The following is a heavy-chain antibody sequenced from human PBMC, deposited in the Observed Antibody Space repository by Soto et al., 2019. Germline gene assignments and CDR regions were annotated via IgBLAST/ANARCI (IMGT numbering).Heavy chain of an antibody. Sequence: GVSMRVSWTAAGCNCGDYGRSWFRQATGKGLEWVSVISGSGDFTFYADSVKGRFTISRDNSKNTLYLQMNSLRAEDTVVYFKEKTAYDILDYWGQGTLVTVSS. V-gene: IGHV3-23*01. CDR3: EKTAYDILDY. D-gene: IGHD3-9*01. CDR1: GCNCGDYG. J-gene: IGHJ4*02. CDR2: ISGSGDFT.